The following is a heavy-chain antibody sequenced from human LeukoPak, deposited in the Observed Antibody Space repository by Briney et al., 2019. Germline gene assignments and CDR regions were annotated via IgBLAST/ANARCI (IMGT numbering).Heavy chain of an antibody. CDR1: GYTFTSYD. D-gene: IGHD3-9*01. Sequence: GASVKVSCKASGYTFTSYDINWVRQATGQGLEWMGWMNPNSGNTGYAQKFQGRVTMTRNTSISTAYMELSSLRSEDTAVYYCARGTIFYYYMDVWGKGTTVTVSS. V-gene: IGHV1-8*01. CDR3: ARGTIFYYYMDV. CDR2: MNPNSGNT. J-gene: IGHJ6*03.